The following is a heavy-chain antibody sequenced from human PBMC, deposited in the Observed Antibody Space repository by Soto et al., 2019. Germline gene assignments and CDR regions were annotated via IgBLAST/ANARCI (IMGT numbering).Heavy chain of an antibody. Sequence: SETLSLTCTVSGGSISSYYWSWIRQPPGKGLEWIGYIYYSGSTNYNPSLKSRVTISVDTSKNQFSLKLSSVTAADTAVYYCATTVTYYYYYYMDVWGKGTTVTVSS. V-gene: IGHV4-59*08. D-gene: IGHD4-4*01. CDR1: GGSISSYY. CDR2: IYYSGST. CDR3: ATTVTYYYYYYMDV. J-gene: IGHJ6*03.